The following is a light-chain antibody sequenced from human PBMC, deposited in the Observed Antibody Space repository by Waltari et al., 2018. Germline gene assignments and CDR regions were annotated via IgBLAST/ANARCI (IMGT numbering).Light chain of an antibody. CDR1: QSVASY. CDR2: DAS. V-gene: IGKV3-11*01. Sequence: EIVLTQSPAILSLSPGERATPPCRASQSVASYLAWYQQKPGQAPRLLIYDASNRASGIPVRFSGSGSGTDFTLTISSLEPEDFAVYYCQQRIGWPPWTFGQGTKVEI. J-gene: IGKJ1*01. CDR3: QQRIGWPPWT.